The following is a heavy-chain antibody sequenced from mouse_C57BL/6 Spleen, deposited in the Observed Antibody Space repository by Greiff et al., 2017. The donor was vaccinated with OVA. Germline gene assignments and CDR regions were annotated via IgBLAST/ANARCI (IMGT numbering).Heavy chain of an antibody. CDR2: IDPSDSET. D-gene: IGHD1-1*01. V-gene: IGHV1-52*01. Sequence: VQLQQPGAELVRPGSSVKLSCKASGYTFTSYWMHWVKQRPIQGLEWIGNIDPSDSETHYNQKFKDKATLTVDKSSSTAYMQLSSLTSEDSAVYYCARGGCYGSSPYYFDYWGQGTTLTVSS. CDR1: GYTFTSYW. CDR3: ARGGCYGSSPYYFDY. J-gene: IGHJ2*01.